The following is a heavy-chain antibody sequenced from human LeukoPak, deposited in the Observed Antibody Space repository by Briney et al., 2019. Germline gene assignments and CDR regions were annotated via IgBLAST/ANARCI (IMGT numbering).Heavy chain of an antibody. Sequence: GGSLRLSCAASGFTFSSYGMHWVRQAPGKGLEWVAFIRYDGSNKYYADSVKGRFTISRDNSKNPLYLQMNSLRAEDTAVYYCARDSSGYDFWSGYYTWPKGDAFDIWGQGTMVTVSS. J-gene: IGHJ3*02. CDR1: GFTFSSYG. V-gene: IGHV3-30*02. D-gene: IGHD3-3*01. CDR2: IRYDGSNK. CDR3: ARDSSGYDFWSGYYTWPKGDAFDI.